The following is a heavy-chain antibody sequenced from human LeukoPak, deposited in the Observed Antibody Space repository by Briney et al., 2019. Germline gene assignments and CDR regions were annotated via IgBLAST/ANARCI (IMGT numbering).Heavy chain of an antibody. CDR2: ISAYNGNT. Sequence: ASVKVSCKASGGTFSSYAISWVRQAPGQGLEWMGWISAYNGNTNYAQKLQGRVTMTTDTSTSTAYMELRSLRSDDTAVYYCASSGDFWSGYYAWDYWGQGTLVTVSS. CDR1: GGTFSSYA. J-gene: IGHJ4*02. CDR3: ASSGDFWSGYYAWDY. D-gene: IGHD3-3*01. V-gene: IGHV1-18*01.